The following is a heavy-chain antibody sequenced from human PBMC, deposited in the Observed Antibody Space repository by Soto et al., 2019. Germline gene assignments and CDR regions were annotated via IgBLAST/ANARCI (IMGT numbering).Heavy chain of an antibody. CDR2: LSRGGGST. V-gene: IGHV3-23*01. Sequence: EAQLLESGGELIQAGGSLRLSCAASGFTYSSHGMSWVRQAPGKGLEWIAGLSRGGGSTYYADSVKGRFTISRDNSKNTLDLIMNSLRVEDTALDYCARDGQYRTDGFDIWGQGTMVTVSS. D-gene: IGHD5-12*01. CDR3: ARDGQYRTDGFDI. CDR1: GFTYSSHG. J-gene: IGHJ3*02.